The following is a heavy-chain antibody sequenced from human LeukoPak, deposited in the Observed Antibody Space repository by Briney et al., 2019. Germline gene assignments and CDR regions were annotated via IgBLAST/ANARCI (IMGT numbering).Heavy chain of an antibody. CDR1: GFTFRSYP. Sequence: GGSLRLSCAASGFTFRSYPMTWVRQATGKGLEWVSTISSEGSNSHYADSVRGRFTISRDQWKNTLYLQMNRLKAEEPGWYYRSNHPFSHLEATLEAGWGQGTLVTVSS. CDR2: ISSEGSNS. CDR3: SNHPFSHLEATLEAG. J-gene: IGHJ4*02. V-gene: IGHV3-23*01. D-gene: IGHD2/OR15-2a*01.